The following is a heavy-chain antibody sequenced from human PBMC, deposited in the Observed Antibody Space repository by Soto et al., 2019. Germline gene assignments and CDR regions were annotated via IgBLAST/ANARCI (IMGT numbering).Heavy chain of an antibody. Sequence: AAVKVSCKASGDTFTGYYMHWVRQAPGQGLEWMGWINPNSGGTNYAQKFQGRVTMTRDTSISTAYMELSRLRSDDTAVYYCARDLGRGWGPSGYYYGMDVWGQGTTVTVSS. J-gene: IGHJ6*02. CDR2: INPNSGGT. D-gene: IGHD6-19*01. CDR1: GDTFTGYY. V-gene: IGHV1-2*02. CDR3: ARDLGRGWGPSGYYYGMDV.